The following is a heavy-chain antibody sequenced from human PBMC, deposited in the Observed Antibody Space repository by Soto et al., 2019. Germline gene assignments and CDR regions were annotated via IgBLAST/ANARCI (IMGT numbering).Heavy chain of an antibody. CDR3: AKEKDMVTTIRLFFDY. Sequence: EVQVLESGGGLGQPGGSLRLSCVASGFTFSSYAMSWVRQAPGKGPEWVSAISSSGGSTYYADSVKGRFTISRDNSKNTVFLQMNSLRAEDTAVYYCAKEKDMVTTIRLFFDYWGQGILVTVSS. V-gene: IGHV3-23*01. CDR1: GFTFSSYA. D-gene: IGHD5-12*01. CDR2: ISSSGGST. J-gene: IGHJ4*02.